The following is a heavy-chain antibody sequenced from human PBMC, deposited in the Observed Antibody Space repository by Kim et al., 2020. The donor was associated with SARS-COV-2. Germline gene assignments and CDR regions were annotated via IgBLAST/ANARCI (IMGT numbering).Heavy chain of an antibody. V-gene: IGHV3-30*02. J-gene: IGHJ4*02. Sequence: GGSLRLSCAASGFTFNTFGMSWVRQAPGKGLEWVAYILGDGSDKFCADSVNGRCTVSRDTSKTTLYLHLNSLRTEDTAFYYCAKAAGSGWYPDSWGQGTLVTVSS. D-gene: IGHD2-15*01. CDR3: AKAAGSGWYPDS. CDR2: ILGDGSDK. CDR1: GFTFNTFG.